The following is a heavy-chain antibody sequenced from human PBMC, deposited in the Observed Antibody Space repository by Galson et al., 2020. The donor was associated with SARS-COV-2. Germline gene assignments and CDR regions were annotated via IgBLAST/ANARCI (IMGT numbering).Heavy chain of an antibody. CDR2: ISASGGTT. V-gene: IGHV3-23*01. J-gene: IGHJ4*02. D-gene: IGHD3-22*01. CDR3: AKTGGSFYDSSGFYVFDY. Sequence: TGGSLRLSCAASGFTFSNYAISWVRQAPGKGLEWVSTISASGGTTFYADSVKGRFTISRDYSKNTLYLQMDSLRAEDMAVYYCAKTGGSFYDSSGFYVFDYWGQGTLVTVSS. CDR1: GFTFSNYA.